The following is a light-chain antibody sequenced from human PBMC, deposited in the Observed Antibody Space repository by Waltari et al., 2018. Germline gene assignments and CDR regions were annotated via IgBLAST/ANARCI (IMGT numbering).Light chain of an antibody. CDR3: QQYNNYPFT. V-gene: IGKV1-5*03. CDR1: QSISSW. CDR2: KAS. J-gene: IGKJ3*01. Sequence: DIQMTQSPSTLSASVGDSVTITCRASQSISSWLAWYQQKPGKAPKLLSYKASSLESGVPSRFSGSGSGTEFTLTISSLQPDDFATYYCQQYNNYPFTFGPGTKVDIK.